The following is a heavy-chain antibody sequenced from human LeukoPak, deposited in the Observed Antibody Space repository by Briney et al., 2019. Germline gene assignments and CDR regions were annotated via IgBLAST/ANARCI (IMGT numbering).Heavy chain of an antibody. CDR2: ISTNGGRT. J-gene: IGHJ3*02. Sequence: AGSLRLSCAASGFTFSSYAMHWVRQAPGKGLESVSTISTNGGRTYYANSVKGRFTISRGNSKNTVYLQMGSLRAEDMAVYYCARERRGDDAFDIWGQGTMVTVSS. V-gene: IGHV3-64*01. CDR1: GFTFSSYA. D-gene: IGHD3-16*01. CDR3: ARERRGDDAFDI.